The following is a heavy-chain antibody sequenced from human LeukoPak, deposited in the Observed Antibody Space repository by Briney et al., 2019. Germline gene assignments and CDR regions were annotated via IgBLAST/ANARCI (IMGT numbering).Heavy chain of an antibody. CDR3: ATDFIEAAELGFDY. V-gene: IGHV3-30-3*01. J-gene: IGHJ4*02. Sequence: PGGSLRLSCAPSGFTYSSYAMRWVRQAPDKGGGWGADITYDGSNKYYADSVKKRCTTTRDDSKNTLDLQMNSLRAEDTAVYYCATDFIEAAELGFDYWGQGTLVTVSS. CDR2: ITYDGSNK. D-gene: IGHD6-6*01. CDR1: GFTYSSYA.